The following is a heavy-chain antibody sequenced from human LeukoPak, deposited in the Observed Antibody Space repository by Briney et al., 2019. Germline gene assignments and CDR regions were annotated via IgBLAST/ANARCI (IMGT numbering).Heavy chain of an antibody. J-gene: IGHJ4*02. CDR3: AKPSAAGSLGY. CDR1: GFTCTNYA. V-gene: IGHV3-23*01. Sequence: PGVSLRLSCAVSGFTCTNYAMTWVRQAPGKGLEWVSTISGSGDSTYYADSVKGRFTISRDNSKNTLYLQMNSLRAEDTAVYYCAKPSAAGSLGYWGQGTLVTVSS. D-gene: IGHD6-13*01. CDR2: ISGSGDST.